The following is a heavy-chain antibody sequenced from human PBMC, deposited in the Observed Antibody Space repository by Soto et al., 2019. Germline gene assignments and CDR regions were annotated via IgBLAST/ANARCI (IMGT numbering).Heavy chain of an antibody. CDR1: GYTFTGYY. J-gene: IGHJ6*02. D-gene: IGHD1-26*01. V-gene: IGHV1-2*02. Sequence: QVHLVQSGAEVAKPGASVKVSCKPSGYTFTGYYIHWVRQAPGQGLEWMGWSNPSSGDSKYAQKFQGRVSMTRDTSISTAYLDLRTLRSDDTAVYYCAREGGSAYGMDVWGQGPAVTVSS. CDR2: SNPSSGDS. CDR3: AREGGSAYGMDV.